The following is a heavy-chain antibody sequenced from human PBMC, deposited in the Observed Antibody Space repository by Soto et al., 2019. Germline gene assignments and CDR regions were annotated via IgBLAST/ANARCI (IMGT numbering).Heavy chain of an antibody. Sequence: PSETLSLTCTVSGGSINYSYWTWIRQPPGKGLEWFGYISYTGSANYNASLKSRLTISVDTSKNQFSLKLTSVTAADTALYYCARVNYGDYYYGMDVWGQGTTVTVSS. J-gene: IGHJ6*02. V-gene: IGHV4-59*01. D-gene: IGHD4-17*01. CDR2: ISYTGSA. CDR1: GGSINYSY. CDR3: ARVNYGDYYYGMDV.